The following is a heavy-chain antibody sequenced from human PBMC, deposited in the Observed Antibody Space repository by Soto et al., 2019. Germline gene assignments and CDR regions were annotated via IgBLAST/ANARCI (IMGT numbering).Heavy chain of an antibody. Sequence: QVQLVQSGAEVKKPGSSVKVSCKASGGTFSSYTISWVRQAPGQGLEWMGRIIPILGIANYAQKFQGRVTITADKSTSTAYMELSSLRSEDTAVYYCAREAAAVGYGMDVWGQGTTVTVSS. J-gene: IGHJ6*02. CDR1: GGTFSSYT. CDR2: IIPILGIA. D-gene: IGHD6-13*01. V-gene: IGHV1-69*08. CDR3: AREAAAVGYGMDV.